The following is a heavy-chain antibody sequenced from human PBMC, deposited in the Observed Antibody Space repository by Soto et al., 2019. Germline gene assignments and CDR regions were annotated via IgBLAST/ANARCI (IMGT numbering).Heavy chain of an antibody. D-gene: IGHD2-2*01. V-gene: IGHV3-74*01. Sequence: GGSLRLSCAASGFTFSNSWMHWVRQVSGKGLEWVSRINADGTSTSYADSVKGRFAISRDNAKNTLYLRVNSLRAEDTAVYYCVKVLARGVGVPRFYFDSWGQGARVTVSS. J-gene: IGHJ4*02. CDR1: GFTFSNSW. CDR2: INADGTST. CDR3: VKVLARGVGVPRFYFDS.